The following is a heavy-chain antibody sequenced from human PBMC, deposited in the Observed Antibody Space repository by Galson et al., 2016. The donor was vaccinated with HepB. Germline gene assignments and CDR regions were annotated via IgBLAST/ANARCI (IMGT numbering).Heavy chain of an antibody. J-gene: IGHJ4*02. CDR1: GFTFSNYW. CDR2: IKNDGSQK. V-gene: IGHV3-7*03. Sequence: SLRLSCAASGFTFSNYWMSWVRQAPGKGLEWVANIKNDGSQKYYVDSVKGRFTISRDNGKNSLYLQMNSLRAEDTALYYCARDLAQHGIDHWGQGTLVTVSS. CDR3: ARDLAQHGIDH. D-gene: IGHD5-24*01.